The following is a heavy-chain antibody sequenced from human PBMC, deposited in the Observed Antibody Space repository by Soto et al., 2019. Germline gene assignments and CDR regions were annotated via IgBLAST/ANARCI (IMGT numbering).Heavy chain of an antibody. D-gene: IGHD6-13*01. Sequence: PSQTLSLTCAISGDSVSSNSAAWNWIRQSPSRGLEWLGRRYYRSKWYNDYAVSVKSRITINPDTSKNQFSLQLNSVTPEDTAVYYCARAASGYSSSWYLVGYYYYGMDVWGQGTTVTVSS. V-gene: IGHV6-1*01. CDR2: RYYRSKWYN. J-gene: IGHJ6*02. CDR1: GDSVSSNSAA. CDR3: ARAASGYSSSWYLVGYYYYGMDV.